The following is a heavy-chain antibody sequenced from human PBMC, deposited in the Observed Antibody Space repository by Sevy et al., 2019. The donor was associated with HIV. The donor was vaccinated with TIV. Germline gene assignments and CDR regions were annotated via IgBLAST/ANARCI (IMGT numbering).Heavy chain of an antibody. V-gene: IGHV3-23*01. Sequence: GGSLRLSCVASGFTFSSFAMIWDRQAPGKGLEWVSAISGSGGSTYYADSVKGRFTISRDNSKNTLYLQMNSLGADDTAIYYCAKDKGYCSTTSCYIDYWGQGTLVTVSS. CDR2: ISGSGGST. J-gene: IGHJ4*02. CDR1: GFTFSSFA. D-gene: IGHD2-2*02. CDR3: AKDKGYCSTTSCYIDY.